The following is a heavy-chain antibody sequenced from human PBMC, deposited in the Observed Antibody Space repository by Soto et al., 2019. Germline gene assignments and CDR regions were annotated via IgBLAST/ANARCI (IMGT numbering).Heavy chain of an antibody. J-gene: IGHJ5*02. Sequence: GSSVKVSFQASGYTFGNNDISGVRQATGQGLAWMGWMNPNSGNTGYAQKFQGRVSMTRNTTITTAYLELSSLRSDDTAIYYCARMATSGTLNWFDPWGQGTLVTVSS. CDR3: ARMATSGTLNWFDP. V-gene: IGHV1-8*01. CDR2: MNPNSGNT. CDR1: GYTFGNND.